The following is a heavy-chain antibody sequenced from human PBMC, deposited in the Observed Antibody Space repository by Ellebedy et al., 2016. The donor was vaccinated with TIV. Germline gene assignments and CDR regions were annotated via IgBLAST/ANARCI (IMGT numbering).Heavy chain of an antibody. CDR3: AKDRTAAAGSHWYFDL. Sequence: GESLKISCAASGFTFRNFLMSWVRQAPGKGLEWVSTISGTGATTYDADSVKGRFTISRDNSENTLYLQMNSLRVDDTAIYFCAKDRTAAAGSHWYFDLWGRGTLVTVSS. CDR1: GFTFRNFL. V-gene: IGHV3-23*01. J-gene: IGHJ2*01. CDR2: ISGTGATT. D-gene: IGHD6-13*01.